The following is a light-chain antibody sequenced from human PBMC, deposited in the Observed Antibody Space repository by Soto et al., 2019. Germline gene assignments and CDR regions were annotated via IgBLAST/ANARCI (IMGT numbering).Light chain of an antibody. J-gene: IGKJ1*01. Sequence: EIVLTQSPATLSLSPGERATLSCRASQSVSSYLAWYQQKPGQAPRLLIYDASNRATGIPARFSGSGSGTDFTLTISSLEPEDFAVYYCQQYNSYWRTFGQGTKVDIK. CDR2: DAS. CDR1: QSVSSY. V-gene: IGKV3-11*01. CDR3: QQYNSYWRT.